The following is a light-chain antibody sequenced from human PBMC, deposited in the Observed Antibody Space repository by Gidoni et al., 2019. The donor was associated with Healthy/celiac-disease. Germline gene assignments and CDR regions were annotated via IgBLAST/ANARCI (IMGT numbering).Light chain of an antibody. CDR2: DVS. V-gene: IGLV2-14*03. Sequence: QSALTQPASVSGSPGPSITISCTGTSSDVGGYNYVSWYQQHPGKAPKLMIYDVSTRPSGVSNRFSGSKSGNTASLTISGLQAEDEADYYCSSYTSSSTLVVFGGGTKLTVL. J-gene: IGLJ2*01. CDR1: SSDVGGYNY. CDR3: SSYTSSSTLVV.